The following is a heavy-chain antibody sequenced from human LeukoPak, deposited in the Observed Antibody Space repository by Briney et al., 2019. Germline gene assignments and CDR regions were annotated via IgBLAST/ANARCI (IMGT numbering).Heavy chain of an antibody. Sequence: PSETLSLTCTVSGGSISTYYWSWIRQSPGKGLEWIGYIHSAGSTNYNLPLKSRVSMSLNTSENRVSLELSSVTSSDTAIYFCARGEIDGLRPPGLLYYLEYWARGTLVTVSS. CDR1: GGSISTYY. CDR2: IHSAGST. D-gene: IGHD1-14*01. J-gene: IGHJ4*02. V-gene: IGHV4-59*12. CDR3: ARGEIDGLRPPGLLYYLEY.